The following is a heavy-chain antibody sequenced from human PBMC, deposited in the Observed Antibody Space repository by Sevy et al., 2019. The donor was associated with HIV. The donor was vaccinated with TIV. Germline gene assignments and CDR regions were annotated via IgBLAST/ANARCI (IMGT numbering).Heavy chain of an antibody. J-gene: IGHJ6*02. CDR3: ARVAGDYDILTGLFYYYYGMDV. Sequence: SETLSLTCTVSGGSISSYYWSWIRQPPGKGLEWIGYIYYSGSTNYNPSLKSRVTISVDTSKNQFSLKLSSVTPADSAVYYCARVAGDYDILTGLFYYYYGMDVWGQWTTVTGSS. D-gene: IGHD3-9*01. CDR2: IYYSGST. CDR1: GGSISSYY. V-gene: IGHV4-59*01.